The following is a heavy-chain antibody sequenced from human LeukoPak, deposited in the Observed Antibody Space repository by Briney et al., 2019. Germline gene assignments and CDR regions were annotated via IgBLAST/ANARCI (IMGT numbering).Heavy chain of an antibody. Sequence: PSETLSLTCTVSGGSISSYYWSWIRQPPGKGLEWIGYIYYSGSTNYNPSLKSRVTISVDTSKNQFSLKLSSVTAADTAVYYCARGWGYGGYLDYWGQGTLVTVSS. D-gene: IGHD4-23*01. CDR2: IYYSGST. CDR3: ARGWGYGGYLDY. J-gene: IGHJ4*02. V-gene: IGHV4-59*12. CDR1: GGSISSYY.